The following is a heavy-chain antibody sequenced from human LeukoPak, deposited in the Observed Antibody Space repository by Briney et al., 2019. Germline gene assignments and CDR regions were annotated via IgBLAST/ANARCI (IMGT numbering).Heavy chain of an antibody. Sequence: GGSLRLSCAASGFTFSSYGMHWVRQAPGKGLEWVAVISYDGSNKYYADSVKGRFTISRDNSKNTLYLQMNSLRAEDTAVYYCAKSSSGYYYIFDYWGQGTLVTVSS. CDR1: GFTFSSYG. CDR2: ISYDGSNK. V-gene: IGHV3-30*18. D-gene: IGHD3-22*01. J-gene: IGHJ4*02. CDR3: AKSSSGYYYIFDY.